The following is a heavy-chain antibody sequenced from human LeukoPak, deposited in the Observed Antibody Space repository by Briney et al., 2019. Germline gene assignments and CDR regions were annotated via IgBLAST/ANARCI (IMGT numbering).Heavy chain of an antibody. J-gene: IGHJ4*02. Sequence: PGGSLRLSCAASGFTSSSYAMSWVPQAPGKGLEWVSAISGSGGSTYYADSVKGRFTISRDNSKTSLYLQMNSLRAEDTAVYYCAKVVMTTVTRFHYFDYWGQGTLVTVSS. CDR1: GFTSSSYA. V-gene: IGHV3-23*01. CDR2: ISGSGGST. CDR3: AKVVMTTVTRFHYFDY. D-gene: IGHD4-17*01.